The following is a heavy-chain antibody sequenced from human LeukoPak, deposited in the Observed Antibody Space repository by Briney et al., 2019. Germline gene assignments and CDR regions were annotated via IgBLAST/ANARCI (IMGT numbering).Heavy chain of an antibody. CDR1: GFTFSSYA. CDR3: AKNYGDYWTYYYYYMDV. Sequence: GGSLRLSCAASGFTFSSYAMSWVRQAPGKGLEWVSAISGSGGTTYYADSVKGRFTISRDNSKTTLYLQMNGLRAEDTAIYYCAKNYGDYWTYYYYYMDVWGRGTTVTVSS. D-gene: IGHD4-17*01. J-gene: IGHJ6*03. CDR2: ISGSGGTT. V-gene: IGHV3-23*01.